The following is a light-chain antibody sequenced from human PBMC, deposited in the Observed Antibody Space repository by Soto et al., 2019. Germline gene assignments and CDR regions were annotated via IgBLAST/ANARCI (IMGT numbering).Light chain of an antibody. CDR3: QKYDCAPLT. CDR1: QNVANY. Sequence: ERATLSCRASQNVANYLDWYQQKPGQAPRLLIYESSNRATGIAARFSGSGSGTDFALTISRLQPEDVATYCSQKYDCAPLTFGGGTKVDI. CDR2: ESS. V-gene: IGKV3-11*01. J-gene: IGKJ4*01.